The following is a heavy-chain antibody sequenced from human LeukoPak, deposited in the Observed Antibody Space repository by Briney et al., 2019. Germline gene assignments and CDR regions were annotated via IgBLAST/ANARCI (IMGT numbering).Heavy chain of an antibody. D-gene: IGHD3-3*01. V-gene: IGHV4-38-2*01. CDR2: IYHSGST. J-gene: IGHJ4*02. Sequence: SETLSLTCAVSGYSISSGYCWGWIRQPPGKGLEWIGSIYHSGSTYYNPSLKSRVTISVDTSKNQFSLKLRSVPAADTAVYYCARHGEWLTVDYWGQGTLVTVSS. CDR3: ARHGEWLTVDY. CDR1: GYSISSGYC.